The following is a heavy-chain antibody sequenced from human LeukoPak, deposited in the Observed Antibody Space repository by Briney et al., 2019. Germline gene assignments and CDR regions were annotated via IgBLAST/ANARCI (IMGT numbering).Heavy chain of an antibody. CDR2: INWNGGST. D-gene: IGHD3-22*01. CDR1: GFTFDDYG. CDR3: AREGTYYYDSSGYSFDY. V-gene: IGHV3-20*04. Sequence: GSLRLSCAASGFTFDDYGMSWVRQAPGKGLEWVSGINWNGGSTGYADSVKGRFTISRDNAKNSLYLQMNSLRAEDTALYYCAREGTYYYDSSGYSFDYWGQGTLVTVSS. J-gene: IGHJ4*02.